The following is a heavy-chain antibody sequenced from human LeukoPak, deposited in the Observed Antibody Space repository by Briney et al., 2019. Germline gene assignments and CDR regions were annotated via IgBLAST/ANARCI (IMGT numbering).Heavy chain of an antibody. CDR2: IYYSGST. D-gene: IGHD1/OR15-1a*01. CDR3: ARRNSGTHTFDY. V-gene: IGHV4-59*01. J-gene: IGHJ4*02. CDR1: GGSISSYY. Sequence: SETLSLTCTVSGGSISSYYWSWIRQPPGKGLEWIGYIYYSGSTNYNPSLKRRVTISVDTSKNQFSLMLSSVTAADTAVYFCARRNSGTHTFDYWGQGTLVTASS.